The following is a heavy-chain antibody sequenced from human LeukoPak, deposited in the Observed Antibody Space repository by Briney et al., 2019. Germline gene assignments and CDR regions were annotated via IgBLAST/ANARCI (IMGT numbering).Heavy chain of an antibody. CDR1: GYTFTSNY. J-gene: IGHJ6*02. V-gene: IGHV1-46*01. CDR2: IYPRDGST. D-gene: IGHD3-3*01. CDR3: ARDWYYDFWSGFPPDPYYYYGMDV. Sequence: ASVKVSCKVSGYTFTSNYIHWVRQAPGQGLEWMGMIYPRDGSTSYAQKFQGRVTVTRDTSTSTVHMELSGLRSEDTAVYYCARDWYYDFWSGFPPDPYYYYGMDVWGQGTTVTVSS.